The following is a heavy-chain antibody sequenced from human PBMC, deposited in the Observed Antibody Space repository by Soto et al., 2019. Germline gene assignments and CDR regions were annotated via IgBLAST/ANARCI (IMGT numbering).Heavy chain of an antibody. V-gene: IGHV3-74*01. Sequence: EVQLVESGGGLVQPGGSLRLSCAASGFTFSSYCMNWVRQAPGKGLVWVARITSDGSSTTYADSVKGRFTISRDNAKNTLYLQMTSLRAEDTAVYSCARERGGGFGDVWGQGTTVTVSS. D-gene: IGHD3-10*01. CDR3: ARERGGGFGDV. CDR1: GFTFSSYC. J-gene: IGHJ6*02. CDR2: ITSDGSST.